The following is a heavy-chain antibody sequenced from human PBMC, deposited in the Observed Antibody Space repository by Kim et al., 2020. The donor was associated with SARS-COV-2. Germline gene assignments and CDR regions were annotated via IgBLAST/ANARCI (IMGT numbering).Heavy chain of an antibody. CDR1: GYTFTSYG. CDR2: ISAYNGNT. Sequence: ASVKVSCKASGYTFTSYGISWVRQAPGQGLEWMGWISAYNGNTNYAQKLQGRVTMTTDTSTSTAYMELRSLRSDDTAVYYCAREGNSGSYRGGAFDIWGQGTMVTVSS. V-gene: IGHV1-18*01. J-gene: IGHJ3*02. CDR3: AREGNSGSYRGGAFDI. D-gene: IGHD1-26*01.